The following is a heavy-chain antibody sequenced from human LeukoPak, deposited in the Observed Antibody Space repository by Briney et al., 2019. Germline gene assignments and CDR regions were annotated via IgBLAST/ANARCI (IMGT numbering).Heavy chain of an antibody. CDR3: AKAPYYDFWSGYLDYFDY. Sequence: PGGSLRLSCAASGFTFSSYGMHWVRQAPGKGLEWVAVISYDGSNKYYADSVKGRFTISRDNSKNTLYLQMNSLRAEDTAVYYCAKAPYYDFWSGYLDYFDYWGQGTLATVSS. D-gene: IGHD3-3*01. V-gene: IGHV3-30*18. CDR2: ISYDGSNK. J-gene: IGHJ4*02. CDR1: GFTFSSYG.